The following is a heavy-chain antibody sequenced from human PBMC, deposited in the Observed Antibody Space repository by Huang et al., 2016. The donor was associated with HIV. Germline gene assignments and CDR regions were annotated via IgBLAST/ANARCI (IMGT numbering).Heavy chain of an antibody. J-gene: IGHJ4*02. CDR2: INWNGGSI. CDR3: AKDGGAYNSNWLPYFFDN. Sequence: EVQLVESGGTLVQPGRSLRLSCAASGLSFDDYAMHWVRQVPWKGLEWVSVINWNGGSIGYADSGKGRFTISRDNAKNSLHMQMNCLRGEDMALYYCAKDGGAYNSNWLPYFFDNWGQGTLVTVSS. CDR1: GLSFDDYA. V-gene: IGHV3-9*03. D-gene: IGHD6-13*01.